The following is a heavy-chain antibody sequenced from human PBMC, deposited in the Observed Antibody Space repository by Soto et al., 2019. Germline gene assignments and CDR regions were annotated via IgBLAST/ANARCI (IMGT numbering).Heavy chain of an antibody. CDR2: ISSISANT. J-gene: IGHJ4*02. CDR3: ARCRSQLFDY. V-gene: IGHV3-23*01. CDR1: GFTFRSYA. Sequence: GVSMSLPCAASGFTFRSYAMSWVRQTQGKGLEWVSSISSISANTYYADSVKGRFTISRDNSKNTLDLQMNSLRAEDTAVYYCARCRSQLFDYWVQGTLVTVSS. D-gene: IGHD2-2*01.